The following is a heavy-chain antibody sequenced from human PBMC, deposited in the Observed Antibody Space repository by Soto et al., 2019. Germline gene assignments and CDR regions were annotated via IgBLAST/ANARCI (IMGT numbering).Heavy chain of an antibody. CDR3: ARALDTAMASKDNWFDP. J-gene: IGHJ5*02. V-gene: IGHV3-30-3*01. CDR1: GFTFRSYA. CDR2: ISYDENNR. Sequence: QVQLVESGGGVVQPGRSLRLSCAASGFTFRSYAMHWVRQAPGKGLEWVAAISYDENNRYYTDSVKGRFTISRDNSKNTPYLQVNSLRAEDTAVYYCARALDTAMASKDNWFDPWGQGTLVTVSS. D-gene: IGHD5-18*01.